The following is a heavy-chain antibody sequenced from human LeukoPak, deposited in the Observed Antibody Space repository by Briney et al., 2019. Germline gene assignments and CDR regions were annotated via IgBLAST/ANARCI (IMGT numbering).Heavy chain of an antibody. CDR3: TRGDSSSKIDY. J-gene: IGHJ4*02. CDR1: GFTFNSCW. CDR2: INGDGSEK. Sequence: QPGGSLRLSCAASGFTFNSCWMSWVRQAPGKGLEWTANINGDGSEKHYVDSVEGRFTISRDNAKNSLYLQMNSLRVEDTALYYCTRGDSSSKIDYWGQGILVIVSS. D-gene: IGHD6-6*01. V-gene: IGHV3-7*01.